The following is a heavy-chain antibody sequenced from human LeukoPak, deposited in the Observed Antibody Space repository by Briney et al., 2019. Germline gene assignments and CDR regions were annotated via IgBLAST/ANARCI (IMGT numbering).Heavy chain of an antibody. CDR3: ARVGYSSSWYFDY. V-gene: IGHV1-2*06. D-gene: IGHD6-13*01. CDR2: INPNSGGT. CDR1: GCTFTGYY. J-gene: IGHJ4*02. Sequence: ASVKVSCKASGCTFTGYYMHWVRQAPGQGLEWMGRINPNSGGTNYAQKFQGRVTMTRDTSISTAYMELSRLRSDDTAVYYCARVGYSSSWYFDYWGQGTLVTVSS.